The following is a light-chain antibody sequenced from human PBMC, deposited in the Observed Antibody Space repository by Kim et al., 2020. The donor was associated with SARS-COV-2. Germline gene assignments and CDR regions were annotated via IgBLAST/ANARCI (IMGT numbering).Light chain of an antibody. V-gene: IGKV1-9*01. CDR2: AAS. CDR1: QGISSY. J-gene: IGKJ4*01. Sequence: IQLTQSPSSLSASVGDRVTITCRASQGISSYLAWYQQKPGKAPKLLIYAASTLKSGVPSRFSGSGSGTDFTLTISSLQPEDFATYYCQQLNSYPLTFGGGTKVDI. CDR3: QQLNSYPLT.